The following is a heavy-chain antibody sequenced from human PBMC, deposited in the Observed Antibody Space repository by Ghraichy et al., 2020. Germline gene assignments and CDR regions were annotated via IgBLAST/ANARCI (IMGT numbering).Heavy chain of an antibody. J-gene: IGHJ4*02. CDR2: ISAGADII. D-gene: IGHD3/OR15-3a*01. Sequence: GGSLRLSCAASGFRVTDYWMYWVRQVPGKGLVWVSHISAGADIINYVESVQGRFTISRDIASNTLFLQMDSVRADDTALYYCARGEFGLIDWGQGTLVTGYS. CDR1: GFRVTDYW. CDR3: ARGEFGLID. V-gene: IGHV3-74*01.